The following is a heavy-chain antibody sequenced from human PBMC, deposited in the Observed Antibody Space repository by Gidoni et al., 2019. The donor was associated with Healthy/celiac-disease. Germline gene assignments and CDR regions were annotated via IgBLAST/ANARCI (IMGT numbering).Heavy chain of an antibody. J-gene: IGHJ5*02. CDR3: ARRQGYHNWFDH. Sequence: ITLKESGPTLVKPTQTLTLTCTFSRFSLSTSGVGVGWFRQPPGKALEWLALIYWADDKHYSPSLKSRLTITKDTSKNQVVLTMTNMDPVDTATYYCARRQGYHNWFDHWGQGTLVTVSS. CDR1: RFSLSTSGVG. V-gene: IGHV2-5*02. D-gene: IGHD6-13*01. CDR2: IYWADDK.